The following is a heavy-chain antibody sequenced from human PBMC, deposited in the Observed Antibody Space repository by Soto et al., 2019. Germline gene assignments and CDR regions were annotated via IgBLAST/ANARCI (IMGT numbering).Heavy chain of an antibody. CDR3: ARHNYDSSGYYHYYYGMDV. CDR2: IYPGDSDT. V-gene: IGHV5-51*01. CDR1: GYSFTSYW. J-gene: IGHJ6*02. Sequence: GESLKISCKGSGYSFTSYWIGWVRQMPGKGLEWMGIIYPGDSDTRYSPSFQGQVTISADKSIRTAYLQWSSLKASDTAVYYCARHNYDSSGYYHYYYGMDVWGQGTTVTVSS. D-gene: IGHD3-22*01.